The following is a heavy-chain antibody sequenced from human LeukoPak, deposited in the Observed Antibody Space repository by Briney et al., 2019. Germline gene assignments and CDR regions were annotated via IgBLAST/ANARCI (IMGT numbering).Heavy chain of an antibody. D-gene: IGHD3-22*01. CDR1: GFTFSRYW. CDR2: IKSDGKT. Sequence: GSLRLSCEASGFTFSRYWMHWVCQAPGKGLVWVSRIKSDGKTNYADSVKGRFTISRDNAKNTVSLQMDSLTAEDTGVYYCARAPSEVGGYYPEYFRHWGQGTLVTVSS. V-gene: IGHV3-74*01. CDR3: ARAPSEVGGYYPEYFRH. J-gene: IGHJ1*01.